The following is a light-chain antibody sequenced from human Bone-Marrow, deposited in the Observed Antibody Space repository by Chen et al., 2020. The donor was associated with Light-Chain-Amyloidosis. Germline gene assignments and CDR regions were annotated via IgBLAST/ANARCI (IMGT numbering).Light chain of an antibody. CDR2: DDS. V-gene: IGLV3-21*02. CDR3: QVWDRSSDRPV. Sequence: SYVLTQPSSVSVAPGQPATIACGGNNIGSTSVHWYQQTPGQAPLLVVYDDSDRPSGIPGRLTGSNSGNTATLTISRVEAGDEADYYSQVWDRSSDRPVFGGGTKLTVL. J-gene: IGLJ3*02. CDR1: NIGSTS.